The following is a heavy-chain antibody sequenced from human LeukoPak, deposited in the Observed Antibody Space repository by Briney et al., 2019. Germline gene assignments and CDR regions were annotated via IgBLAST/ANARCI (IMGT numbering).Heavy chain of an antibody. V-gene: IGHV3-23*01. D-gene: IGHD6-19*01. CDR1: GFTFSNSA. CDR2: FSGSGITT. Sequence: GGSLRLSCAAYGFTFSNSAMSWVRQAPGKGLEWVSTFSGSGITTYYADSVKGRFTISRDNSKNTLYLQMNSLRAEDTAVYYCAKGIYSSGWSYFDYWGHGTLVTVSS. CDR3: AKGIYSSGWSYFDY. J-gene: IGHJ4*01.